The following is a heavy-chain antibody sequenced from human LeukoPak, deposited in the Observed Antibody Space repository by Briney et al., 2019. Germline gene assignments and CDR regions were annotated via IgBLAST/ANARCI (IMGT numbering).Heavy chain of an antibody. CDR3: ARDSSAIGYDYVWGSYRYHFDY. Sequence: SVKVSCKASGGTFSSYAISWVRQAPGQGLEWMGGIIPIFGTANYAQKFQGRVTITADKSTSTAYMELSSLRSEDTAVYYCARDSSAIGYDYVWGSYRYHFDYWGQGTLVTVSS. V-gene: IGHV1-69*06. CDR2: IIPIFGTA. J-gene: IGHJ4*02. D-gene: IGHD3-16*02. CDR1: GGTFSSYA.